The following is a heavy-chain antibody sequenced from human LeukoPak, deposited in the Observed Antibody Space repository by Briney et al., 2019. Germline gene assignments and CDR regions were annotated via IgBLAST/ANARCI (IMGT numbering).Heavy chain of an antibody. V-gene: IGHV3-23*01. Sequence: GGSLRLSCAVSGFTLSSYAMSWVRQAPGKGLEWVSAISGSGIRTYYADSVKGRFTISRDNSKSTLYLQMSSLRAEDTAVYYCARDPVYGDRPNWLDPWGQGTLVTVSS. CDR1: GFTLSSYA. J-gene: IGHJ5*02. CDR2: ISGSGIRT. D-gene: IGHD4-17*01. CDR3: ARDPVYGDRPNWLDP.